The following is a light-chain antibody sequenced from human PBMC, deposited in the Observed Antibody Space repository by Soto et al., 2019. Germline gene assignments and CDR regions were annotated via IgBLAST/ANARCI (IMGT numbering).Light chain of an antibody. CDR3: CSYAGSYVV. J-gene: IGLJ2*01. CDR1: SSDVGGYNY. Sequence: QSALTQPRSVSGSPGQSVTISCTGTSSDVGGYNYVSWYQQHPGKAPKLMIYDVSKRPSGVPDRFSGSKSGNTASLTISGLQADDEADSYCCSYAGSYVVFGGGTKLTVL. CDR2: DVS. V-gene: IGLV2-11*01.